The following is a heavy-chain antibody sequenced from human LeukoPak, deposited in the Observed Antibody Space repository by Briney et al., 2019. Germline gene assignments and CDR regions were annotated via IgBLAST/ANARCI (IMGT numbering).Heavy chain of an antibody. CDR2: IDNDGSDT. V-gene: IGHV3-74*01. CDR3: ARGGPNHGFDF. CDR1: GFTFSSYW. Sequence: PGGYLRLSCAASGFTFSSYWIHWVRQAPGKGLVWVSRIDNDGSDTIYADSVKGRFTISRDNAKNTLYLEMNSLRAEDTAVYFCARGGPNHGFDFWGQGTMVTVSS. J-gene: IGHJ3*01. D-gene: IGHD4/OR15-4a*01.